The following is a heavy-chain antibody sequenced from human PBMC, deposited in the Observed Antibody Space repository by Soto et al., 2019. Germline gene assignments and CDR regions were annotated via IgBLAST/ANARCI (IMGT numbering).Heavy chain of an antibody. CDR3: AKGPRGSSTSCQDY. V-gene: IGHV3-23*01. CDR2: ISGSGGST. J-gene: IGHJ4*02. CDR1: GFTFSSYA. D-gene: IGHD2-2*01. Sequence: EVQLLESGGGLVQPGGSLRLSCAASGFTFSSYAMSWVPQAPGKGLEWVSAISGSGGSTYYADSVKGRFTISRDNSKNTLYLQMNSLRAEDTAVYYCAKGPRGSSTSCQDYWGQGTLVTVSS.